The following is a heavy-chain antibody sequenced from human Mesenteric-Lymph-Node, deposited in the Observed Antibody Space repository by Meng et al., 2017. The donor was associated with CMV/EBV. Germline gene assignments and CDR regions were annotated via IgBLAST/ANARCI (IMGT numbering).Heavy chain of an antibody. D-gene: IGHD2/OR15-2a*01. J-gene: IGHJ2*01. V-gene: IGHV4-61*01. Sequence: SVSSNSYYWTWIRQSPGKGLEWIGYVYYSGYSGSTNYNPSLKSRVTISVDTSKNQFSLELSSVTAADTAVYYCARDLLESGYGWYFDLWGRGTLVTVSS. CDR2: VYYSGYSGST. CDR1: SVSSNSYY. CDR3: ARDLLESGYGWYFDL.